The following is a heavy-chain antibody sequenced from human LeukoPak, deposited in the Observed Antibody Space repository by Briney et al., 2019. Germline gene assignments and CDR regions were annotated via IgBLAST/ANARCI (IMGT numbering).Heavy chain of an antibody. CDR3: ARRPPWLPFDY. V-gene: IGHV3-7*01. J-gene: IGHJ4*02. CDR2: IKQDESEK. CDR1: GFTFSSYW. D-gene: IGHD3-9*01. Sequence: PPGGSLRLSCAASGFTFSSYWMSWVRQAPGKGREWLANIKQDESEKYYVDSVKGRFTISRDNAKDSLYLQMNSLRAEDTAVYYCARRPPWLPFDYWGQGTLVTVSS.